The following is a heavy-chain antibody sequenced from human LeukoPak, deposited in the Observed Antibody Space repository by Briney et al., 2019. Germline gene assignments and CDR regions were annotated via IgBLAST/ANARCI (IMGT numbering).Heavy chain of an antibody. J-gene: IGHJ4*02. V-gene: IGHV4-34*01. CDR2: INHSGST. D-gene: IGHD3-22*01. CDR3: ARERGYDSSGYYVDY. CDR1: GGSFSGYY. Sequence: SETLSLTCAVYGGSFSGYYWSWIRQPPGKGLEWIGEINHSGSTNYNPSLKSRVTISVDTSKNQFSLKLSSVTAADTAVYYCARERGYDSSGYYVDYWGQGTLVTVSS.